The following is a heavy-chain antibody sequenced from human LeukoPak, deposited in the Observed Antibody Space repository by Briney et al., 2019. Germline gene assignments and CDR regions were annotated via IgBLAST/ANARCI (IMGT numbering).Heavy chain of an antibody. CDR3: ARALYYYGSGSYSPLDY. CDR1: GFTVSSNY. J-gene: IGHJ4*02. D-gene: IGHD3-10*01. V-gene: IGHV3-66*01. Sequence: PGGSLRLSCAASGFTVSSNYMSWVRQAPGKGLEWVSVIYSGGSTYYADSVKGRFTISRDNSKNTLYLQMNSLRAEDTAVYYCARALYYYGSGSYSPLDYWGQGTLVTVSS. CDR2: IYSGGST.